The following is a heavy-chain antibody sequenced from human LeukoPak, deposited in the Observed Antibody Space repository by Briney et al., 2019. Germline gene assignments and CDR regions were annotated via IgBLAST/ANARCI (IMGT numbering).Heavy chain of an antibody. V-gene: IGHV3-23*01. J-gene: IGHJ4*02. Sequence: PGGSLRLSCAASGFTFSSYGMSWVRQAPGKGLEWVSAISGSGGSTYYADSVKGRFTISRDNSKNTLYLQMNSLRAEDTAVYYCAKDRLGDIAVAGIFDYWGQGTLVTVSS. CDR3: AKDRLGDIAVAGIFDY. CDR1: GFTFSSYG. CDR2: ISGSGGST. D-gene: IGHD6-19*01.